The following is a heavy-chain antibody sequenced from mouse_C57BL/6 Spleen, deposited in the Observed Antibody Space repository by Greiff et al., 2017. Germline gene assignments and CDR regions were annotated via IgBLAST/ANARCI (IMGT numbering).Heavy chain of an antibody. CDR1: GFTFSDYG. D-gene: IGHD3-2*02. CDR3: ASDSSGYGGFAY. Sequence: EVHLVESGGGLVKPGGSLKLSCAASGFTFSDYGMHWVRQAPEKGLEWVAYISSGSSTIYYAETMKGRFTISRDNAKNTLFLQMTSLRSEDTAMYYCASDSSGYGGFAYWGQGTLVTVSA. CDR2: ISSGSSTI. J-gene: IGHJ3*01. V-gene: IGHV5-17*01.